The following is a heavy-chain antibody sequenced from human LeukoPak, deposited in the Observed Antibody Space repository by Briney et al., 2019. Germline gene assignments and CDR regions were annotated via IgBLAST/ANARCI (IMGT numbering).Heavy chain of an antibody. CDR2: ISSSGSTI. Sequence: LSLTCTVSGGSISSYYWSWIRQPPGKGLEWVSYISSSGSTIYYADSVKGRFTISRDNAKNSLYLQMNSLRAEDTAVYYCARDPPQIRIRYFDHKQRYYYMDVWGKGTTVTVSS. CDR1: GGSISSYY. J-gene: IGHJ6*03. D-gene: IGHD3-9*01. V-gene: IGHV3-11*04. CDR3: ARDPPQIRIRYFDHKQRYYYMDV.